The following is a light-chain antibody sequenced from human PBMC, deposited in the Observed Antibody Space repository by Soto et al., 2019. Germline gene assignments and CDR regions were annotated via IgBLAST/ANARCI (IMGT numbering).Light chain of an antibody. CDR1: QSVSSNN. V-gene: IGKV3-20*01. CDR3: QQYGRSPFT. Sequence: TQSPSTLSASVGDRVTITCRASQSVSSNNLAWYQQRPGQAPRVVIYGASTRATGIPERFSGSGSGTDVTLTISRLEPEDFAVYYCQQYGRSPFTFGPGTKVDMK. CDR2: GAS. J-gene: IGKJ3*01.